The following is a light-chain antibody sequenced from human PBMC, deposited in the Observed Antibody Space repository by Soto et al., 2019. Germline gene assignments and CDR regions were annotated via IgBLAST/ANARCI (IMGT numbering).Light chain of an antibody. CDR2: GAS. CDR3: QQYGGSPTT. CDR1: QSVTTR. V-gene: IGKV3-20*01. J-gene: IGKJ5*01. Sequence: IVLRQAPGTLSLSPGERVTLSCRASQSVTTRLAWYQHRPGQAPRLLMSGASSRASGVPVRFSGSGSGTDFTLTISRLEPEDFALYYCQQYGGSPTTFGLGTRLEIK.